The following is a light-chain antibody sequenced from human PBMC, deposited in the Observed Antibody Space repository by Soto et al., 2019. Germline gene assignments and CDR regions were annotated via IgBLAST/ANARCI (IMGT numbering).Light chain of an antibody. CDR3: QQTYRTPLT. CDR1: QSVSSSY. V-gene: IGKV3-20*01. Sequence: VLTQSQGTLSLSPGERATLSCRASQSVSSSYLAWYQQKPGQAPRLLIYGASSRATGIPDRFSGSGSGTDFTLTISSLQPEDFATYSCQQTYRTPLTFAGRTKVAIK. CDR2: GAS. J-gene: IGKJ4*01.